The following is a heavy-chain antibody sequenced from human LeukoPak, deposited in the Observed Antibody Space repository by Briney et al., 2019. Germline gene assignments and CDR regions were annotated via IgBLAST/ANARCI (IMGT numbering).Heavy chain of an antibody. CDR2: ISSSSSTI. Sequence: GGSLRLSCAASGFTFSSYSMNWVRQAPGKGLEWVSYISSSSSTIYYADSVKGRFTISRDNSKNTLYLQINSLRAEDTAVYYCARDKGKYDSSGYANWGQGTLVTVSS. CDR1: GFTFSSYS. V-gene: IGHV3-48*01. CDR3: ARDKGKYDSSGYAN. J-gene: IGHJ4*02. D-gene: IGHD3-22*01.